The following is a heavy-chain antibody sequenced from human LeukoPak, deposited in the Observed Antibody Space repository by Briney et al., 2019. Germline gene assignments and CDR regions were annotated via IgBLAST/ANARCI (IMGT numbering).Heavy chain of an antibody. V-gene: IGHV3-7*01. Sequence: GGSLRLSCAASGFTFSSYWMSWVRQAPGKGLEWVANTNQDGSEKNYVDSVKGRFTISRDNAENSLDLQMNSLRAEDTAVYYCARARSGGDKYSGSYYRFDYWGQGTLVTVSS. CDR2: TNQDGSEK. D-gene: IGHD1-26*01. CDR1: GFTFSSYW. CDR3: ARARSGGDKYSGSYYRFDY. J-gene: IGHJ4*02.